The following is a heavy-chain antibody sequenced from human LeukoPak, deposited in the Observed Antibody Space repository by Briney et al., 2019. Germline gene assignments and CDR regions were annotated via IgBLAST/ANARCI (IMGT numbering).Heavy chain of an antibody. CDR1: GGSISSYY. Sequence: PSETLSLTCTVSGGSISSYYWSWIRQPPGKELEWIGEINHSGDTDYNPSLKSRVTISVDTSKNQFSLKLSSVTAADTAVYYCARGRRPSGSFLYWGQGTLVTVYS. CDR2: INHSGDT. J-gene: IGHJ4*02. D-gene: IGHD3-10*01. CDR3: ARGRRPSGSFLY. V-gene: IGHV4-34*01.